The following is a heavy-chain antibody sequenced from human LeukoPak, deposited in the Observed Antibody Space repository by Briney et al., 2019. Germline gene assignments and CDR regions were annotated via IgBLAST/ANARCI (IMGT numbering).Heavy chain of an antibody. V-gene: IGHV3-64*01. CDR3: ARDLYYDSSGYDY. CDR1: GFTFSSYA. CDR2: ISSNGGST. Sequence: GGSLRLSCAASGFTFSSYAMHWVRQAPGKGLEYVSAISSNGGSTYYANSVKGRFAISTDNAKNTLYLQMGSLRAEDMAVYYCARDLYYDSSGYDYWGQGTLVTVSS. J-gene: IGHJ4*02. D-gene: IGHD3-22*01.